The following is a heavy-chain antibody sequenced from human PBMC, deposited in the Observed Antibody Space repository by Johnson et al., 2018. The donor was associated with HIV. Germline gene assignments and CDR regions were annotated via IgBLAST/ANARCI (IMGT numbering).Heavy chain of an antibody. V-gene: IGHV3-30-3*01. CDR1: EFSFSTYA. D-gene: IGHD1-26*01. CDR3: ASSSPYSGSYGDAFDM. CDR2: ISDDGTNT. J-gene: IGHJ3*02. Sequence: QMQLVESGGGVVQPERSLRLSCAASEFSFSTYAMRWVRQAPGKGLEGVAVISDDGTNTDYADAVKGRFTISRDNSKNTLYLQMNSLRAGDPAVYYCASSSPYSGSYGDAFDMWGQGTLVTVSS.